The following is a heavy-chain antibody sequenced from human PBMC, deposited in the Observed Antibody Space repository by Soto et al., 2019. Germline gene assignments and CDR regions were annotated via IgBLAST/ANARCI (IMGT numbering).Heavy chain of an antibody. V-gene: IGHV2-5*02. CDR2: IYWDDDK. D-gene: IGHD3-22*01. Sequence: QITLKESGPTLVKPTQTLTLTCTFSGFSLSTSGVGVGWIRQPPGKALEWLALIYWDDDKRYSPSLKSRLTITKDTSKNQVVLTMTNMDPVDTATYYCAHSYYYDSSGYNNWFDPWGQGTLVTVSS. CDR1: GFSLSTSGVG. CDR3: AHSYYYDSSGYNNWFDP. J-gene: IGHJ5*02.